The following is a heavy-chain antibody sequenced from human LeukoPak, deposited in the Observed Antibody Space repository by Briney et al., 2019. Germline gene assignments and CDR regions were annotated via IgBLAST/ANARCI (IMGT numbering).Heavy chain of an antibody. D-gene: IGHD2-21*02. CDR1: GGSFSGYY. V-gene: IGHV4-34*01. J-gene: IGHJ4*02. CDR2: INHSGST. CDR3: ARVYCGGDCYSGGPKYYFDY. Sequence: SETLSLTCAVYGGSFSGYYWSWIRQPPGKGLDWIGEINHSGSTNYNPSLKSRVTISVDTSKNQFSLKLSSVTAADTAVYYCARVYCGGDCYSGGPKYYFDYWGQGTLVTVSS.